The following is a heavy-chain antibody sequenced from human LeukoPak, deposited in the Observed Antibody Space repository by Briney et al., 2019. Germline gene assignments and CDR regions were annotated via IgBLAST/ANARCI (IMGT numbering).Heavy chain of an antibody. D-gene: IGHD3-22*01. CDR3: ASRDYYDSSGYFDAFDI. V-gene: IGHV3-48*01. J-gene: IGHJ3*02. CDR1: GFTFSGYS. Sequence: GGSLRLSCAASGFTFSGYSMNRVRQAPGKGVEWGSYISSSSSTICYADSVKGRFTISRDNAKNSLYLQMNSLRAEDTAVYYCASRDYYDSSGYFDAFDIWGQGTMVTVSS. CDR2: ISSSSSTI.